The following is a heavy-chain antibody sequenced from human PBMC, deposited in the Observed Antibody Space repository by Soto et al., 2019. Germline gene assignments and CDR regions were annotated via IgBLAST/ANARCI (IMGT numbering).Heavy chain of an antibody. CDR1: GGSFSGYY. J-gene: IGHJ4*02. D-gene: IGHD2-2*02. V-gene: IGHV4-34*01. Sequence: SETLSLTCAVYGGSFSGYYWSWIRQPPGKGLEWIGEINHSGSTTYNPSLKSRVTISVATSKNQFSWKLSSVTAADTAVYCCARGPVCSSASCYSDYWGQGTLVTVSS. CDR3: ARGPVCSSASCYSDY. CDR2: INHSGST.